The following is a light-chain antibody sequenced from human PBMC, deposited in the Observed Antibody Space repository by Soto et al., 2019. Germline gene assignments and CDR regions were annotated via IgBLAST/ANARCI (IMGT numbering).Light chain of an antibody. CDR2: GAS. V-gene: IGKV3-15*01. CDR1: QSISSN. Sequence: EIVMTQSPATLSVSPGERATLSCRASQSISSNLAWYQQKPGQAPRLLIYGASTRATGIPATFSGSGSGTEFTLTIRSLQSEDFASYYRQQYKKRPFPFGPGTKMDIK. J-gene: IGKJ3*01. CDR3: QQYKKRPFP.